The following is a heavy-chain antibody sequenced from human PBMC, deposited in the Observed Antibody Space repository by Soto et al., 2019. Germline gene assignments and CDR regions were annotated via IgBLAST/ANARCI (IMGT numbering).Heavy chain of an antibody. CDR2: IYPGDSDT. CDR3: ARHVGKSSTVTTPYYYYYGMDV. CDR1: GYSFTSYW. J-gene: IGHJ6*02. D-gene: IGHD4-17*01. V-gene: IGHV5-51*01. Sequence: GESLKISCKGSGYSFTSYWIGWVRQMPGKGLEWMGIIYPGDSDTRYSPSFQGQVTISADKSISTAYLQWSSLKASDTAMYYCARHVGKSSTVTTPYYYYYGMDVWGQGTTVTVSS.